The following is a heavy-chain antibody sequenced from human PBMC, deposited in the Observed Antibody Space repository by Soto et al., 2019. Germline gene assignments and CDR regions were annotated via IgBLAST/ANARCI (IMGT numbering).Heavy chain of an antibody. D-gene: IGHD2-2*03. CDR1: LGSLSSYY. Sequence: PLENLSLPRTVSLGSLSSYYLSWIRQPPRKGMEWIGTIYSSENTYYNPSLLSRVTIYVDTSKNEFSLRLSSVTAADTAVYYCARLNGYCISTNCHGYYGMDVWGQGTTVTVSS. CDR2: IYSSENT. J-gene: IGHJ6*02. CDR3: ARLNGYCISTNCHGYYGMDV. V-gene: IGHV4-59*04.